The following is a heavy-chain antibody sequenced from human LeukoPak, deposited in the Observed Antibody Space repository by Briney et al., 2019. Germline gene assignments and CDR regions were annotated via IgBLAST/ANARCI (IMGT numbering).Heavy chain of an antibody. CDR1: GYTFTSYG. Sequence: ASVKVSCKASGYTFTSYGISWVRQAPGQGLEWMGWISAYNGNTNYAQKLQGRVTMTTDTSTSTAYMELRSLRSVDTAVYYCARDLAAAPGSWFDPWGQGTLVTVSS. CDR2: ISAYNGNT. J-gene: IGHJ5*02. D-gene: IGHD6-13*01. V-gene: IGHV1-18*01. CDR3: ARDLAAAPGSWFDP.